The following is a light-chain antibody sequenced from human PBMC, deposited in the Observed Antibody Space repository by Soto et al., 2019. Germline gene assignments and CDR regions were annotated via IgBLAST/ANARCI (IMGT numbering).Light chain of an antibody. CDR1: QTLNNY. J-gene: IGKJ4*01. CDR2: GVS. Sequence: EIVMTQSPATLSVFPGETATLSCRASQTLNNYLAWYQQKPGQAPRLLIYGVSTRATGIPARFSGGGSGTEFTLAINNLQSEDSAVYYCQQHNGWPLTFGAGTKVEIK. V-gene: IGKV3D-15*01. CDR3: QQHNGWPLT.